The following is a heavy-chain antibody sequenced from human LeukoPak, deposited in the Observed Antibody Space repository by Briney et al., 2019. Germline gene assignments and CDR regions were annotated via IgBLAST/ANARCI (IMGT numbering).Heavy chain of an antibody. CDR3: ARVSEQQLVDY. CDR2: IIPILGIA. D-gene: IGHD6-13*01. CDR1: GGTFNSYA. J-gene: IGHJ4*02. Sequence: SVKVSCKASGGTFNSYAISWVRQAPGQGLEWMGRIIPILGIANYAQKFQGRVTITADKSTSTAYMELSSLRSEDTAVYYCARVSEQQLVDYWGQGTLVTVSS. V-gene: IGHV1-69*04.